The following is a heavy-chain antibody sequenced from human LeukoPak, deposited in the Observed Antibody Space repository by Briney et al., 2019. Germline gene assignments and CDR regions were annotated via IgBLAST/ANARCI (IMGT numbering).Heavy chain of an antibody. D-gene: IGHD3-16*01. Sequence: SVKVSCKASGGTFNSYVIDWVRQAPGQGLEWMGGIIPIFGTTNYAQRFQGSVTITADQSTNTAYMELSSLTSEDTAFYYCARQSSGGAIYAHWGQGTPVTVSS. J-gene: IGHJ4*02. CDR2: IIPIFGTT. V-gene: IGHV1-69*13. CDR3: ARQSSGGAIYAH. CDR1: GGTFNSYV.